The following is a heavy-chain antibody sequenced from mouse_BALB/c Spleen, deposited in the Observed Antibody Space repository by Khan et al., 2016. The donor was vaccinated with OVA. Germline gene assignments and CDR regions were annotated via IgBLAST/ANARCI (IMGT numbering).Heavy chain of an antibody. CDR2: INTNGGST. Sequence: EVELVESGGGLVQPGGSLKLSCAASGCTFSTYGMSWIRQTPDKRLELVATINTNGGSTYYPDSVKGRFTISRDNAKNTLYLQMSSLKSEDTAMYYCAREWGYNYAMDYWGQGTSVTVSS. V-gene: IGHV5-6-3*01. CDR3: AREWGYNYAMDY. D-gene: IGHD2-2*01. J-gene: IGHJ4*01. CDR1: GCTFSTYG.